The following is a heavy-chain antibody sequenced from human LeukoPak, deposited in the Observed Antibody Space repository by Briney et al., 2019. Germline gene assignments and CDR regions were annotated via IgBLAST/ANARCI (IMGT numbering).Heavy chain of an antibody. D-gene: IGHD3-22*01. J-gene: IGHJ4*02. Sequence: GGSLRLSCAASGFTFSTYSMNWFRQAPGKGMEWVSYISSSSSNIYYADSVKGRFTISRDNAKNSLYLQMNSLRDEDTAVYYCARDRSGYSLFDYWGQGALVTVSS. CDR3: ARDRSGYSLFDY. V-gene: IGHV3-48*02. CDR1: GFTFSTYS. CDR2: ISSSSSNI.